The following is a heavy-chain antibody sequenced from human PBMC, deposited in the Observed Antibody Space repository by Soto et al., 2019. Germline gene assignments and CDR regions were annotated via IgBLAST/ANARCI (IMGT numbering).Heavy chain of an antibody. CDR1: GGSISSGDYY. D-gene: IGHD3-9*01. V-gene: IGHV4-30-4*01. CDR2: IYYSGST. CDR3: ARGPLILTGYLDY. Sequence: QVQLQESGPGLVKPSQTLSLTCTVSGGSISSGDYYWSWIRQPPGKGLEWIGYIYYSGSTYYNPSRKSRVTISVDTSKNQCSLKLSSVTAADTAVYYCARGPLILTGYLDYWGQGTLVTVSS. J-gene: IGHJ4*02.